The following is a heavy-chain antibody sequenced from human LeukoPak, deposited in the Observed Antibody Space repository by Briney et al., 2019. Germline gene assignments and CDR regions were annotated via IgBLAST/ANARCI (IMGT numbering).Heavy chain of an antibody. CDR3: ARANFLYCSSTSCLFDY. Sequence: GASVKVSCKASGYTFTDYYMYWVRQAPGQGFEWMGWINPNDGDTYYAQKFQGRVTMTRDTSISTAHMEVSRLRSDDTAVYYCARANFLYCSSTSCLFDYWGQGTLVTVSS. J-gene: IGHJ4*02. V-gene: IGHV1-2*02. D-gene: IGHD2-2*01. CDR2: INPNDGDT. CDR1: GYTFTDYY.